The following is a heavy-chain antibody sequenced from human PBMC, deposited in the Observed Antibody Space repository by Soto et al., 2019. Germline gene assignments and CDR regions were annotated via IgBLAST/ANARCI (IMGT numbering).Heavy chain of an antibody. D-gene: IGHD3-10*01. V-gene: IGHV1-18*04. CDR1: GYTFTGYG. Sequence: ASVKVSCKGSGYTFTGYGINWLRQAPGQGLEWMGWISDYNGDTDYAQKFQGRVTMTTETSTNTAYMELRRLISGDTAVYYCERDLHGSEILYGMDVWGQGTTVTVSS. CDR2: ISDYNGDT. CDR3: ERDLHGSEILYGMDV. J-gene: IGHJ6*02.